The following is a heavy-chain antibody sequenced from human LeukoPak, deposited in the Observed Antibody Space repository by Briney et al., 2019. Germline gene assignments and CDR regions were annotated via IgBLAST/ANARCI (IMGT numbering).Heavy chain of an antibody. D-gene: IGHD3-16*01. J-gene: IGHJ4*02. V-gene: IGHV3-53*01. CDR2: MYSDGRT. CDR1: GFTVSSNY. Sequence: GGSLRLSCAASGFTVSSNYMNWVRQAPGKGLEWVSAMYSDGRTYYADSVKGRFTISRDKSKNTLYVQMNSLRAADTAVYFCARDASGGGIMDYWGQGTLVTVSS. CDR3: ARDASGGGIMDY.